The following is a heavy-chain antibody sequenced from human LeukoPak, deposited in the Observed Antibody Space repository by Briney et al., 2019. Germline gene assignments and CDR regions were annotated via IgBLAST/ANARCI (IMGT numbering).Heavy chain of an antibody. D-gene: IGHD6-19*01. CDR2: INPSGGST. Sequence: VSVKVSCKASGYTFTSYYMHWVRQAPGQGLEWMGIINPSGGSTSYAQKFQGRVTMTRDTSTSTVYMELSSLRSEDTAVYYRARGEAVAGMYYGMDVWGKGTTVTVSS. V-gene: IGHV1-46*01. J-gene: IGHJ6*04. CDR1: GYTFTSYY. CDR3: ARGEAVAGMYYGMDV.